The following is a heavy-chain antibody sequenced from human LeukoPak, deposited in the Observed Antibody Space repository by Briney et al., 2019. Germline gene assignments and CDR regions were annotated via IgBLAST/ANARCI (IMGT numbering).Heavy chain of an antibody. D-gene: IGHD6-13*01. V-gene: IGHV3-11*01. CDR3: AKEGAADYYYYYYYMDV. CDR1: GFTFSDYN. CDR2: ISRSGSTK. Sequence: KPGGSLRLSCAASGFTFSDYNMRWIRQAPGKGLEWVSSISRSGSTKYYADSVKGRFTISRDNAKNSLFPQMNSLRAEDTAVYYCAKEGAADYYYYYYYMDVWGKGTTVTISS. J-gene: IGHJ6*03.